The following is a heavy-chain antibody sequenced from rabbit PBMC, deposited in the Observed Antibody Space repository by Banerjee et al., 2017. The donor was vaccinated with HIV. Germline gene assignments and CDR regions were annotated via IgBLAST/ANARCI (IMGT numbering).Heavy chain of an antibody. Sequence: QEQREESGGDLGQPEGCLTLTCTASGSSFRSSYYMGWARQATGKGLEWYGCIYPGNGSTYSGSWAKGLFTISETSSTTVTLQMTSLAGASTASYFCARDFAAVTGWNFGLWGPGTLVTVS. CDR2: IYPGNGST. CDR1: GSSFRSSYY. J-gene: IGHJ4*01. V-gene: IGHV1S45*01. D-gene: IGHD7-1*01. CDR3: ARDFAAVTGWNFGL.